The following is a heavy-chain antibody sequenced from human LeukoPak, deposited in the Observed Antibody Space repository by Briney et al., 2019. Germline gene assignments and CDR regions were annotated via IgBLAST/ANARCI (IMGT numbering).Heavy chain of an antibody. J-gene: IGHJ4*02. V-gene: IGHV1-8*01. CDR2: MDPNSGHT. CDR3: TRKLRLDEH. Sequence: GASVKVSCKASGYTFITSDINWVRQASGQGLEWMGYMDPNSGHTEFARKFQGRVTMTVDTSTSTAYMELSSLTPDDTAIYYCTRKLRLDEHWGQGTLVAVSS. D-gene: IGHD1-7*01. CDR1: GYTFITSD.